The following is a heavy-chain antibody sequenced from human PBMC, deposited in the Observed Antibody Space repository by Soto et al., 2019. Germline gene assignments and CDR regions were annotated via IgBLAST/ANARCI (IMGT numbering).Heavy chain of an antibody. J-gene: IGHJ4*02. CDR1: GFTFNTYS. Sequence: QARLVESGGGVVQPGRSLRLSCEASGFTFNTYSMHWVRQPPGKGLEWLAAIWYDGTQKYYADSVKGRFIISRDNSKKTLYLEMNSLRAEDTAVYYCARAGGTTVTGLWHFDSWGQGTLVTVSS. CDR2: IWYDGTQK. CDR3: ARAGGTTVTGLWHFDS. V-gene: IGHV3-33*01. D-gene: IGHD4-17*01.